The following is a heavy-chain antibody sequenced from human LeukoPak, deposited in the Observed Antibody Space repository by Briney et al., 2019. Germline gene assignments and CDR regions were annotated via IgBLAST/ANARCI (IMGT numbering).Heavy chain of an antibody. CDR3: ARDSSGWYRDFDY. Sequence: GGSLRLSCAASGFTFRSYSMNWVRQAPGKGLEWVSSISSSSSYIYYADSVKGRLTISRDNAKNSLYLQMNSLRAEDTAVYYCARDSSGWYRDFDYWGQGTLVTVSS. D-gene: IGHD6-19*01. CDR2: ISSSSSYI. CDR1: GFTFRSYS. V-gene: IGHV3-21*01. J-gene: IGHJ4*02.